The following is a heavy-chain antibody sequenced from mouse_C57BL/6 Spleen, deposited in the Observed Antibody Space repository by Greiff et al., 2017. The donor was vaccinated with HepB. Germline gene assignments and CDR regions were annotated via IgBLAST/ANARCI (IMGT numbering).Heavy chain of an antibody. D-gene: IGHD2-3*01. J-gene: IGHJ4*01. CDR2: ISDGGSYT. V-gene: IGHV5-4*01. Sequence: EVQGVESGGGLVKPGGSLKLSCAASGFTFSSYAMSWVRQTPEKRLEWVATISDGGSYTYYPDNVKGRFTISRDNAKNNLYLQMSHLKSEDTAMYYCARDRYDGYYDYYAMDYWGQGTSVTVSS. CDR1: GFTFSSYA. CDR3: ARDRYDGYYDYYAMDY.